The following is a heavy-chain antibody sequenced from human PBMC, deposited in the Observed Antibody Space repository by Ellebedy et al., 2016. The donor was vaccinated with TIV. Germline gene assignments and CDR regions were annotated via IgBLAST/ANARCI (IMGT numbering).Heavy chain of an antibody. Sequence: GESLKISCAASGFTFSSYAMSWVRQAPGKGLEWVSAISGSGGSTYYADSVKGRFTISRDNSKNTLYLQMNSLRAEDTAVYYCARDHGRDGYNFNFFDYWGQGTLVTVSS. V-gene: IGHV3-23*01. CDR3: ARDHGRDGYNFNFFDY. CDR2: ISGSGGST. D-gene: IGHD5-24*01. CDR1: GFTFSSYA. J-gene: IGHJ4*02.